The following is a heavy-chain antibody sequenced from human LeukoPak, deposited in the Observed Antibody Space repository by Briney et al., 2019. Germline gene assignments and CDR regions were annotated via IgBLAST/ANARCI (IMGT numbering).Heavy chain of an antibody. Sequence: GESLKISCKGSGYSFTSYWIGWVRQMPGKGLEWMGIIYPGDSDTRYSPSFQGQVTISADKSISTAYLQWSSLKASDTAMCYCARHSSIVVVPAAIPDYWGQGTLVTVSS. CDR3: ARHSSIVVVPAAIPDY. V-gene: IGHV5-51*01. CDR2: IYPGDSDT. D-gene: IGHD2-2*02. J-gene: IGHJ4*02. CDR1: GYSFTSYW.